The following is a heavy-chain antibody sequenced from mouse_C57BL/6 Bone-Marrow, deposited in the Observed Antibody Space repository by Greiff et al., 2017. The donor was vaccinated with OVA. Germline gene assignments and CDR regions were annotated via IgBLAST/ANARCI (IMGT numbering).Heavy chain of an antibody. CDR3: ARRGIRLREGGYFDY. J-gene: IGHJ2*01. CDR2: IDPSDSYT. Sequence: QVQLQQPGAELVMPGASVKLSCKASGYTFTSYWMHWVKLRPGQGLEWIGEIDPSDSYTNYNQKFKGKSTLTVDKSSSTAYMQLSSLTSEDSAVYYCARRGIRLREGGYFDYWGQGTTLTVSS. V-gene: IGHV1-69*01. CDR1: GYTFTSYW. D-gene: IGHD2-4*01.